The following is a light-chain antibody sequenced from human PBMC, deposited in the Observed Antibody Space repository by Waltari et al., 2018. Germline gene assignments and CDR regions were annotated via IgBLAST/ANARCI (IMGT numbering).Light chain of an antibody. Sequence: QSALTQPASVSGSPGQSITISCSGIGSAVGASDYVSWHQHHPGKAPQVIIYDVTNRPGGVSDRFSAYKSANTASLTISRLQPEDEADYYCSSQTLDGLILFGGGTRLTVL. J-gene: IGLJ2*01. CDR1: GSAVGASDY. V-gene: IGLV2-14*03. CDR3: SSQTLDGLIL. CDR2: DVT.